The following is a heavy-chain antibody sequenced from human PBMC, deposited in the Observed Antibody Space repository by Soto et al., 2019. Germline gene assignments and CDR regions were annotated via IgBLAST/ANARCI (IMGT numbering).Heavy chain of an antibody. CDR1: GGTFSSYA. D-gene: IGHD4-17*01. CDR2: IIPIFGTA. J-gene: IGHJ4*02. V-gene: IGHV1-69*06. CDR3: ARDGHDYGDYGPA. Sequence: AASVKVSCKASGGTFSSYAISWVRQAPGQGLEWMGGIIPIFGTANYAQKFQGRVAITADKSTSTAYMELSSLRSEDTAVYYCARDGHDYGDYGPAWGQGTLVT.